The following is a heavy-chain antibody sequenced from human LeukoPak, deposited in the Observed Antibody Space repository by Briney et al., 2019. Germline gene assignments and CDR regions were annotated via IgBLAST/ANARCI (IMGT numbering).Heavy chain of an antibody. J-gene: IGHJ3*02. CDR1: GFIFDDYA. CDR2: ISSSGSTI. Sequence: GRSLRLSCVGSGFIFDDYAIHWVRQAPGKGLEWVSYISSSGSTIYYADSVKGRFTISRDNAKNSLYLQMNSLRAEDTAVYYCARDRDIAAAGTVGAFDIWGQGTMVTVSS. V-gene: IGHV3-11*01. D-gene: IGHD6-13*01. CDR3: ARDRDIAAAGTVGAFDI.